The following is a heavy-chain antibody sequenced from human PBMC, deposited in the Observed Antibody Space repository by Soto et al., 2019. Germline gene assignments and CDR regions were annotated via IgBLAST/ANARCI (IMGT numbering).Heavy chain of an antibody. CDR1: GGSISSSNW. CDR3: ARELGYSYGYRMRSFDY. V-gene: IGHV4-4*02. CDR2: IHHSGST. J-gene: IGHJ4*02. Sequence: QVQLQESGPGLVKPSGTLSLTCAVSGGSISSSNWWSWVRQPPGKGLEWNGEIHHSGSTNYNPSLKSQVTLSVDKSKNQVSLKLSSVTAADTAVYYCARELGYSYGYRMRSFDYWGQGTLVTVSS. D-gene: IGHD5-18*01.